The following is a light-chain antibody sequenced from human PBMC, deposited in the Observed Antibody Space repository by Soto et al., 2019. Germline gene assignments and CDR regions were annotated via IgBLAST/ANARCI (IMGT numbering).Light chain of an antibody. V-gene: IGLV8-61*01. J-gene: IGLJ3*02. CDR1: SGSVSTSYY. CDR3: GLYVRSGAWV. CDR2: STN. Sequence: QAVVTQEPSFSVSPGRTVTLTCGLSSGSVSTSYYPSWSQQTPGQAPRTLIYSTNTRSSGVPDRFSGSILGNKAALTLSGAQGDDESDYYCGLYVRSGAWVFGGGTKLTVL.